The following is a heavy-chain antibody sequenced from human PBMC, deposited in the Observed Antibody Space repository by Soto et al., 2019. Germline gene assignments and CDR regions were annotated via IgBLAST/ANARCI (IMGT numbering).Heavy chain of an antibody. CDR2: MNGDGRTT. Sequence: GGSLRLSCAASGFTFGDYWMHWVRQPPGKGPEWVSRMNGDGRTTQYADSVKGRFTASRDNAKSTLYLQMNSLRAEDTAVYYCATAEVDYWGPGTLVTVSS. J-gene: IGHJ4*02. CDR3: ATAEVDY. V-gene: IGHV3-74*03. CDR1: GFTFGDYW.